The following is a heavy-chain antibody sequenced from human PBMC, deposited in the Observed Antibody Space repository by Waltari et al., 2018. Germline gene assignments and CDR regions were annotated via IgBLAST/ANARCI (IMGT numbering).Heavy chain of an antibody. J-gene: IGHJ5*02. V-gene: IGHV3-73*01. CDR2: IRTKPNSYAT. Sequence: EVQLVESGGGLVQPGGSLKLSCRGSAFIFSDSAIHWVRQSSGKGLEWVGRIRTKPNSYATAYGASVKGRFTISRDDSRNTAYLLMSGLKTEDTAVYYCATHDPLDHWGQGTLVTVSS. CDR1: AFIFSDSA. CDR3: ATHDPLDH.